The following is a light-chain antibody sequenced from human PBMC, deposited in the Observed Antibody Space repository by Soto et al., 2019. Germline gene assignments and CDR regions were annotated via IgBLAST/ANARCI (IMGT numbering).Light chain of an antibody. CDR1: QSISSN. CDR2: GAS. J-gene: IGKJ5*01. Sequence: EIVMTQSPASLSVSPGERATLSCRASQSISSNLAWYQQKPGQAPRLLISGASTRATGIPARFSGSGSGTELTLTISSLQSEDLAVYYCRHYNNWSAFGEGTRLEIK. CDR3: RHYNNWSA. V-gene: IGKV3-15*01.